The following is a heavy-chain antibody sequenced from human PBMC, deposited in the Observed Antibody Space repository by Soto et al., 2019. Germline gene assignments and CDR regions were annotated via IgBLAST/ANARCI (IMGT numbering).Heavy chain of an antibody. V-gene: IGHV1-69*02. Sequence: QVQLVQSGAEVKKPGSSVKVSCKASGGTFSSYTISWVRQAPGQGLEWMGRLIPILGIANYAQKFQGRVTITADKSTSTAYMELSSLRSEDTAVYYCARGYSGYDWTSFYYYYYGMDVWGQGTTVTVSS. CDR1: GGTFSSYT. CDR3: ARGYSGYDWTSFYYYYYGMDV. CDR2: LIPILGIA. J-gene: IGHJ6*02. D-gene: IGHD5-12*01.